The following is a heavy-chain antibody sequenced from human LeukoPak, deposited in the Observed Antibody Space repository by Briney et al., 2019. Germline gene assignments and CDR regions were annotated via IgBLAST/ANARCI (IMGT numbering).Heavy chain of an antibody. J-gene: IGHJ4*02. D-gene: IGHD5-12*01. CDR1: GLTFDDYA. CDR3: ARESGYAVGDF. V-gene: IGHV3-9*01. CDR2: ISWNSGSI. Sequence: GGSLRLSCAASGLTFDDYAMHWVRQAPGKGLEWVSGISWNSGSIGYADSVKGRFTISRDNAKNSLYLQMNNLRADDTAVYYCARESGYAVGDFWGQGTLVTVSS.